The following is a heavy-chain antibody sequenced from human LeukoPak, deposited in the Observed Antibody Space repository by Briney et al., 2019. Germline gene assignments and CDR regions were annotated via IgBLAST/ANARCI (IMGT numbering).Heavy chain of an antibody. Sequence: GGSLRLSCAASGFTFSSYAMHWVRQAPGKGLEWVAVISYDGSNKYYADSVKGRFTISRDNSKNTLYLQMNSLRAEDTAVYYCARETRRGYSGYGAPDYWGQGTLVTISS. CDR3: ARETRRGYSGYGAPDY. J-gene: IGHJ4*02. D-gene: IGHD5-12*01. CDR2: ISYDGSNK. V-gene: IGHV3-30-3*01. CDR1: GFTFSSYA.